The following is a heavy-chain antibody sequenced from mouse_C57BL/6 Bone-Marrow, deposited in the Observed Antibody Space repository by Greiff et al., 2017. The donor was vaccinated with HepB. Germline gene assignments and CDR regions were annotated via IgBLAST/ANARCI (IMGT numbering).Heavy chain of an antibody. CDR2: INPYNGGT. V-gene: IGHV1-19*01. CDR1: GYTFTDYY. Sequence: VQLKESGPVLVKPGASVKMSCKASGYTFTDYYMNWVKQSHGKSLEWIGVINPYNGGTSYNQKFKGKATLTVDKSSSTAYMELNSLTSEDSAVYYCARSGYYGSSYAYWGQGTLVTVSA. J-gene: IGHJ3*01. D-gene: IGHD1-1*01. CDR3: ARSGYYGSSYAY.